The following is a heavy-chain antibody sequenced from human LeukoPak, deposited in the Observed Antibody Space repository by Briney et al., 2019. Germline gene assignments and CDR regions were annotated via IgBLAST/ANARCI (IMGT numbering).Heavy chain of an antibody. CDR3: AGRGYYDSSGYYSVDY. CDR2: INHSGST. V-gene: IGHV4-34*01. CDR1: SGSFRGYY. D-gene: IGHD3-22*01. Sequence: SETLSLTCAVYSGSFRGYYWSWIRQPPGKGLEWIGEINHSGSTNYNPSLKSRVTISVDTSKNQFSLKLSSVTAADTAVYYCAGRGYYDSSGYYSVDYWGQGTLVTVSS. J-gene: IGHJ4*02.